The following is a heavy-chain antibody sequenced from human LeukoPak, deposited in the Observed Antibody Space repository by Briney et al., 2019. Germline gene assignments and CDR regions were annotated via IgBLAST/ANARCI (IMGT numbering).Heavy chain of an antibody. Sequence: SSETLSLTCTVSGGSISSGGYYWSWIRQHPGKGLEWIGYIYYSGSTYYNPSLKSRVTMSVDTSKNQFSLKLSSVTAADTAVYYCARDPGNIVVVPAAGYYYYGMDVWGQGTTVTVSS. CDR2: IYYSGST. CDR1: GGSISSGGYY. D-gene: IGHD2-2*01. CDR3: ARDPGNIVVVPAAGYYYYGMDV. J-gene: IGHJ6*02. V-gene: IGHV4-31*03.